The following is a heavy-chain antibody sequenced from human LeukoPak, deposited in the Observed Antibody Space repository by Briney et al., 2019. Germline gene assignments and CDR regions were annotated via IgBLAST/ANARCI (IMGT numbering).Heavy chain of an antibody. V-gene: IGHV3-64D*06. CDR1: GFTFSSYA. Sequence: GGSLRLSCSASGFTFSSYAMYWARQAPGKGLEYVSGISSNGGSTYYADSVKGRFTISRDNSKNTLYLQMSSLRAEDTAVYYCVNRGGLLLYFIYWGQGTLVTASS. D-gene: IGHD3-22*01. CDR3: VNRGGLLLYFIY. J-gene: IGHJ4*02. CDR2: ISSNGGST.